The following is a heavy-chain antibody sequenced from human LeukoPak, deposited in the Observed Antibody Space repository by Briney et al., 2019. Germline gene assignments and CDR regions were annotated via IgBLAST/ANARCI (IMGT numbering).Heavy chain of an antibody. J-gene: IGHJ4*02. CDR1: GDSISSSY. Sequence: PSATLNLTCTVSGDSISSSYWNWLRQPPGQGLEWIGHIYYTESTNYIPSLKSRVAISVDMSKNQFSLNLSSVPPADTAVYYCARGVGWLPDSWGQGTLVTVSS. D-gene: IGHD5-24*01. CDR3: ARGVGWLPDS. V-gene: IGHV4-59*07. CDR2: IYYTEST.